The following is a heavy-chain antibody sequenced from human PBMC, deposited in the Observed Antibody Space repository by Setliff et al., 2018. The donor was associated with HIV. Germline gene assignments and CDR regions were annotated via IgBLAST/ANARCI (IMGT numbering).Heavy chain of an antibody. V-gene: IGHV4-39*01. CDR3: ASQGIALREHDY. J-gene: IGHJ4*02. CDR1: GASSIYY. D-gene: IGHD6-13*01. CDR2: VYHSGST. Sequence: SETLSLTCTVSGASSIYYWGWIRQPPGKGLEWIGSVYHSGSTYYNPSLKSRVTISVDTSKNQFSLKLSSVTAADTAVYFCASQGIALREHDYWGQGTLVTVSS.